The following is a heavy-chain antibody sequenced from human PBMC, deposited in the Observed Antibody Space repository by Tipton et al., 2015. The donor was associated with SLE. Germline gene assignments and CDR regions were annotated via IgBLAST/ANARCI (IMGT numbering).Heavy chain of an antibody. CDR3: ARRLEDYDSSGYYPPFDY. CDR1: GGSISSSSYY. Sequence: TLSLTCTVSGGSISSSSYYWGWIRQPPGKGLDWLGRIYYSGSTYSNPSLKSLATISVDTSKNQFSLKLSSVTAADTAVYYCARRLEDYDSSGYYPPFDYWGQGTLVTVSS. D-gene: IGHD3-22*01. J-gene: IGHJ4*02. V-gene: IGHV4-39*01. CDR2: IYYSGST.